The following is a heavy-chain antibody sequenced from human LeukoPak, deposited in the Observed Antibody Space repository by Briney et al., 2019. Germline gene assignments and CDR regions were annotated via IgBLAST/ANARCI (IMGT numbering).Heavy chain of an antibody. CDR1: GFTFSSYS. D-gene: IGHD1-1*01. J-gene: IGHJ3*02. V-gene: IGHV3-48*01. CDR3: AREGPTGTTNAFDI. Sequence: GGSLRLSCAASGFTFSSYSMNWVRQAPGKGLEWVSYISSSSTIYYADSVKGRFTISRDNAKNSLYLQMNSLRAEDTAVYYCAREGPTGTTNAFDIWGQGTMVTVSS. CDR2: ISSSSTI.